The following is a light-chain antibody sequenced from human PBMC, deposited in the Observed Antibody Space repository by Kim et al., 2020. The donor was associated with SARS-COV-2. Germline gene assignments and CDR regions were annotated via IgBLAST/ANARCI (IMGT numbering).Light chain of an antibody. Sequence: QSALTQPASMSGSPGQSITISCIGTSSDVDGYNYVSWYQQHPGKAPKLMIYDVSKRPSGVSNRFSGSKSGNTASLTISGLQAEDEADYYCTSYTSSSTVFGTGTKVTVL. CDR1: SSDVDGYNY. V-gene: IGLV2-14*01. J-gene: IGLJ1*01. CDR3: TSYTSSSTV. CDR2: DVS.